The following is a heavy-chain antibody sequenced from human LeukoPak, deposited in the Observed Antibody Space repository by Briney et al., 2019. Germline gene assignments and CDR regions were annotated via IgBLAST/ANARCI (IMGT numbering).Heavy chain of an antibody. CDR2: IIPIFGTA. CDR3: ARAPCSGGSCYSNGAYNWFDP. V-gene: IGHV1-69*05. D-gene: IGHD2-15*01. CDR1: GGTFSSYA. J-gene: IGHJ5*02. Sequence: GASVKVSCKASGGTFSSYAISWVRQAPGQGLELMGRIIPIFGTANYAQKFQGRVTITTDESTSTAYMELSSLRSEDTAVYYCARAPCSGGSCYSNGAYNWFDPWGQGTLVTVSS.